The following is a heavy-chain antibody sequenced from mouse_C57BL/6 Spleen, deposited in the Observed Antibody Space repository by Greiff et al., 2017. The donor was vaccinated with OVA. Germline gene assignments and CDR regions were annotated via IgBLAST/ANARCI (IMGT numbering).Heavy chain of an antibody. CDR2: INPNNGGT. CDR3: ARRYGNYLAY. CDR1: GYTFTDYN. Sequence: EVKLQESGPELVKPGASVKIPCKASGYTFTDYNMDWVKQSHGKSLEWIGDINPNNGGTIYNQKFKGKATLTVDKSSSTAYMELRSLTSEDTAVYYCARRYGNYLAYWGQGTLVTVSA. J-gene: IGHJ3*01. V-gene: IGHV1-18*01. D-gene: IGHD2-1*01.